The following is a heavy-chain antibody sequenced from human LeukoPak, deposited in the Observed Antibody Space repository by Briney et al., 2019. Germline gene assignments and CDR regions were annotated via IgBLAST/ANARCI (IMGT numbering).Heavy chain of an antibody. Sequence: GGSLRLSCAASGFTFSSYSMNWVRQAPGKGLEWVSYISSSSSTLYYADSVKGRFTISRDNAKNSLYLQMNSLRAEDTAVYYCARGRYYDSSGYGDYWGQGTLVTVSS. V-gene: IGHV3-48*01. D-gene: IGHD3-22*01. J-gene: IGHJ4*02. CDR1: GFTFSSYS. CDR2: ISSSSSTL. CDR3: ARGRYYDSSGYGDY.